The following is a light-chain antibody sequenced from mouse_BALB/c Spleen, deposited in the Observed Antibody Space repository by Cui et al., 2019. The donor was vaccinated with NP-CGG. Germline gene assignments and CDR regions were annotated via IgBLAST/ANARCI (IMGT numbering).Light chain of an antibody. CDR2: GTN. J-gene: IGLJ1*01. Sequence: QAVVTQESALTTSPGETVTLTCRSSTGAVTTCNYANWVQEKPDHLFTGLIGGTNNRPPGVPARFSASLIGDKAALTITGAQTEDEAIYFCALWYSNHWVFGGGTRLTVL. CDR1: TGAVTTCNY. CDR3: ALWYSNHWV. V-gene: IGLV1*01.